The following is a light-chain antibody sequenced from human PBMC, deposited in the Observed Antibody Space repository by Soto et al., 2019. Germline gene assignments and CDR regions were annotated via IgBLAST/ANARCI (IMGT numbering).Light chain of an antibody. CDR3: SSYKTSNTVI. CDR1: SCDVGGNNY. V-gene: IGLV2-14*01. CDR2: DVT. J-gene: IGLJ2*01. Sequence: QSALTQPASVSGSPGQSVTISCSGTSCDVGGNNYVSWYQQQPGKAPKLMIYDVTNRPSGVSNRFSGSKSGNTASLTISGLQAEDESDYYCSSYKTSNTVIFGGGTKLTVL.